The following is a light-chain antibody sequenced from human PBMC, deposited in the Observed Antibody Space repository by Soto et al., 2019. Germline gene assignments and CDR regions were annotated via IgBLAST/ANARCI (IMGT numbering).Light chain of an antibody. CDR1: QSISSW. V-gene: IGKV1-5*03. J-gene: IGKJ1*01. CDR2: KAS. CDR3: QQYNSYWT. Sequence: DIQMTQSPSTLSASVGDRVIITCRASQSISSWLAWYQQKPGKAPKLLIYKASSLESGVPSRFSGSGSGTEFTLTISSLQPDDFAIYYCQQYNSYWTFGQGTKVEIK.